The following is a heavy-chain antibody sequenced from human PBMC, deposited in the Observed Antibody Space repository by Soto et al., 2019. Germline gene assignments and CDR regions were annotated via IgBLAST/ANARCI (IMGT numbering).Heavy chain of an antibody. J-gene: IGHJ4*02. Sequence: QITLKESGPTLVKPTQTLTLTCTFSEFSLTTSGVGVGWIRQPPGKALEWLAVIYWDDSKHYSPSLKSRLTITKDPSKNQVVLTMTHMDPVDTATYYCTHKGYGDYPLDYWGQGTLVTVSS. CDR2: IYWDDSK. CDR3: THKGYGDYPLDY. V-gene: IGHV2-5*02. D-gene: IGHD4-17*01. CDR1: EFSLTTSGVG.